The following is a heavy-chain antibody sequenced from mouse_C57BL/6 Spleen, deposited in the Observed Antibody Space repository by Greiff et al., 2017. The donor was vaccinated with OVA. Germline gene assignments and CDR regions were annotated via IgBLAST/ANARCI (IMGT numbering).Heavy chain of an antibody. V-gene: IGHV1-59*01. D-gene: IGHD1-1*01. CDR1: GYTFTSYW. CDR2: IDPSASYT. CDR3: ARSGITTVVPDY. Sequence: QVQLQQPGAELVRPGTSVKLSCKASGYTFTSYWMHWVKQRPGQGLEWIGVIDPSASYTNYNQKFKGKATLTVDTSSSTAYMQLSSLTSEDSAVYYCARSGITTVVPDYWGQGTTLTVSS. J-gene: IGHJ2*01.